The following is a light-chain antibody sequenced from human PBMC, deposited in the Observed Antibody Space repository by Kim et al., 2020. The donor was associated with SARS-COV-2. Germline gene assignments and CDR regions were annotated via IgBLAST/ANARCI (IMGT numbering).Light chain of an antibody. CDR2: DVS. CDR1: YSDIGSAVS. V-gene: IGLV2-14*03. CDR3: ASFTSSGSLDYV. Sequence: QSALTQPASVSGSPGQSITISCSGTYSDIGSAVSVSWYQQHPGKALRLIIYDVSDRPSGVSARFSGSKSGNTASLTISGLHSEDEADYYCASFTSSGSLDYVFGDGTKVTVL. J-gene: IGLJ1*01.